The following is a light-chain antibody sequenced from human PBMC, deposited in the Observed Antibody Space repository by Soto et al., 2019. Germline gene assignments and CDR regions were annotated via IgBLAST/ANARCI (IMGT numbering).Light chain of an antibody. CDR3: QAYDYSLTASV. CDR1: SSNLGAGYD. CDR2: GNR. Sequence: QSVLTQPTSVSGAPGHRVTLSCTGNSSNLGAGYDVHWYQQLPGAAPKLVIFGNRNRPSGVPERFSGSKSGTSASLAITGLQAEDEADYYCQAYDYSLTASVFGGGTQLTVL. J-gene: IGLJ3*02. V-gene: IGLV1-40*01.